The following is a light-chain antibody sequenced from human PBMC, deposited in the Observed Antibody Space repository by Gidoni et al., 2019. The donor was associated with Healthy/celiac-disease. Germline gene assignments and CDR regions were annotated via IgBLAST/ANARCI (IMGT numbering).Light chain of an antibody. CDR3: QQSYSTLAPT. CDR2: AAS. CDR1: QSISSY. V-gene: IGKV1-39*01. J-gene: IGKJ4*01. Sequence: DIHMTQSPSSLSASVGDRVTITCRASQSISSYLNWYQQKPGKAPQLLIYAASSLQSGVPSRFSGSGSGTDFTITISSLQPEDFATYYCQQSYSTLAPTFGGGTKVEIK.